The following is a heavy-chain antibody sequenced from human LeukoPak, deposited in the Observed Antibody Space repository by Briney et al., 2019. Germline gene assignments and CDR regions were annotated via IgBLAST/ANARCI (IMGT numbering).Heavy chain of an antibody. Sequence: PSETLSLTCTVSGGSISSATYSWSWIRQPAGKGLEWIGHIYTSGSTNYNPSLKSRVTISADTSKNQFSLKLSPVTAADTALYYCVRDGFGDYYFDCWGQGTLVTVSS. CDR1: GGSISSATYS. V-gene: IGHV4-61*09. J-gene: IGHJ4*02. CDR2: IYTSGST. D-gene: IGHD3-10*01. CDR3: VRDGFGDYYFDC.